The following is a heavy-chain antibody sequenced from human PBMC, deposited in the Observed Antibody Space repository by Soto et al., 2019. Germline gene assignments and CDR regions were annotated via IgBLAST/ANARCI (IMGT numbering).Heavy chain of an antibody. J-gene: IGHJ3*02. D-gene: IGHD3-22*01. Sequence: QVQLVESGGGVVQPGRSLRLSCAASGFTFSSYAMHWVRQAPGKGLEWVAVISYDGSNKYYADSVKGRFTISRDNSKNTLYLQMNSLRAEDTAVYYCARPDSHYYDSSGPTSHDAFDIWGQGTMVTVSS. V-gene: IGHV3-30-3*01. CDR2: ISYDGSNK. CDR1: GFTFSSYA. CDR3: ARPDSHYYDSSGPTSHDAFDI.